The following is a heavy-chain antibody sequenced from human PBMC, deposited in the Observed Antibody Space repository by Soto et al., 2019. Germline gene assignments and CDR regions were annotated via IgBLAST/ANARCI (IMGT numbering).Heavy chain of an antibody. CDR2: IWYDGSNK. V-gene: IGHV3-33*01. Sequence: QVQLVESGGGVVQPGRSLRLSCAASGFTFSSYGMHWVRQAPGKGLEWVAVIWYDGSNKYYADSVKGRFTISRDNSKNTLYLQMNSLRAEDTAVYYCARDQVKSTAHYYYYGMDVWGQGTTVTVSS. CDR3: ARDQVKSTAHYYYYGMDV. CDR1: GFTFSSYG. J-gene: IGHJ6*02. D-gene: IGHD6-25*01.